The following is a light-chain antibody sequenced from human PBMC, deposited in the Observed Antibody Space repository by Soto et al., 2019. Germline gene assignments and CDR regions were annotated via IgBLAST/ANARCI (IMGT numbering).Light chain of an antibody. CDR3: SSYTGSRSHVV. CDR2: DVS. V-gene: IGLV2-14*01. CDR1: SSDVGGYNY. J-gene: IGLJ2*01. Sequence: QSALTQPASVSGSPGQSITISCTGTSSDVGGYNYVSWYQQHPGKAPKLMIYDVSNRPSGVSNRFSGSKSGNTASLTISGLQAEDEADYYCSSYTGSRSHVVFGGGTQVTVL.